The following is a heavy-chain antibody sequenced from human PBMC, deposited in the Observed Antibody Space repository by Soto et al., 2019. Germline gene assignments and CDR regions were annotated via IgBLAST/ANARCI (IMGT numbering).Heavy chain of an antibody. J-gene: IGHJ3*02. CDR1: GFTFSSYA. V-gene: IGHV3-30-3*01. D-gene: IGHD3-22*01. Sequence: PGGSLRLSCAASGFTFSSYAMHWVRQAPGKGLEWVAVISYDGSNKYYADSVKGRFTISRDNSKNTLYLQMNSLRAEDTAVYYCARGFSSGYPGDDAFDIWGQGTMVTVSS. CDR2: ISYDGSNK. CDR3: ARGFSSGYPGDDAFDI.